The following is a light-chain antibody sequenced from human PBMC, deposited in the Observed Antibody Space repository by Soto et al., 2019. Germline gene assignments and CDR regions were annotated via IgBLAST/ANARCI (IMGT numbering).Light chain of an antibody. J-gene: IGLJ2*01. CDR3: SSYTSSTTLV. CDR2: DVT. CDR1: SSDVGGYNY. Sequence: QSALTQPASVSGSPGQSITISCTGTSSDVGGYNYVSWYQQYPGTAPKLMIFDVTNRPSGVSNRFSASKSGATASLTISGLQPEDEADYYCSSYTSSTTLVFAGGTKLTVL. V-gene: IGLV2-14*03.